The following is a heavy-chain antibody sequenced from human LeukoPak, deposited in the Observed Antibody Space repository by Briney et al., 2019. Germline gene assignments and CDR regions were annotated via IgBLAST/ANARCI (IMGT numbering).Heavy chain of an antibody. CDR1: GYSFTSYW. D-gene: IGHD5-18*01. J-gene: IGHJ4*02. CDR3: ATHPAMDPYYFDY. V-gene: IGHV5-51*01. Sequence: GESLKISCKGSGYSFTSYWIGWVRQMPGKGLEWMGIIYPGDSDTRYSPSFQGQVTISAEKASSNAYLQWSSLKVLDNAMYYCATHPAMDPYYFDYWGQGTLVTVSS. CDR2: IYPGDSDT.